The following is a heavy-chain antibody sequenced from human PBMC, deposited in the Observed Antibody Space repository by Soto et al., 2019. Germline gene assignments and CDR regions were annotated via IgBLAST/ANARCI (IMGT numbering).Heavy chain of an antibody. CDR1: GGSISSGDYY. Sequence: PSETLSLTCTVSGGSISSGDYYWSWIRQPPGKGLEWIGEINHSGSTNYNPSLKSRVTISVDTSKNQFSLKLSSVTAADTAVYYCARGQVQGSGELNWFDPWGQGTLVTVSS. J-gene: IGHJ5*02. V-gene: IGHV4-39*07. D-gene: IGHD1-26*01. CDR3: ARGQVQGSGELNWFDP. CDR2: INHSGST.